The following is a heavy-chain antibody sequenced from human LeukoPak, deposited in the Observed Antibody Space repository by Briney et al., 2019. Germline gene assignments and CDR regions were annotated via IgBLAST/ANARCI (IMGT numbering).Heavy chain of an antibody. D-gene: IGHD5-12*01. CDR1: GYTFTSYD. CDR2: MNPNSGNT. V-gene: IGHV1-8*01. Sequence: ASVKVSCKASGYTFTSYDINWVRQATGQGLEWMGWMNPNSGNTGYAQKFQGRVTMTRNTSISTAYMELSSLRSEDTAVHYCARGSFYSGYEENAFDIWGQGTMVTVSS. J-gene: IGHJ3*02. CDR3: ARGSFYSGYEENAFDI.